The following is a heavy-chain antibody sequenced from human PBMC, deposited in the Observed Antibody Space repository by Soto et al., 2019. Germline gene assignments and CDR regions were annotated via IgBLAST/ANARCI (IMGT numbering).Heavy chain of an antibody. V-gene: IGHV1-46*01. CDR3: ARAGGRTAADNAFDI. Sequence: GASVKVSCKASGYTFTSYYMHWVRQAPGQGLEWMGIINPSGGSTSYAQKFQGRVTMTRDTSTSTLYMELSGLRSEDTAVYYCARAGGRTAADNAFDIWGQGTMVTVSS. J-gene: IGHJ3*02. CDR2: INPSGGST. D-gene: IGHD2-15*01. CDR1: GYTFTSYY.